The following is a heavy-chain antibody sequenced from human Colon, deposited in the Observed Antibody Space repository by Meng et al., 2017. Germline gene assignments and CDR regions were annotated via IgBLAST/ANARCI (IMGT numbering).Heavy chain of an antibody. D-gene: IGHD2-21*02. Sequence: GESLKISCKGSGYSFSTYWIGWVRQMPGKGLEWMGIIYPGDSNTIYSPSFQGQVNNPSAKSISPAYLPWSSLKASDTAVYYCARRSNCDSDCTVSRDYYYDMDVWGHGTTVTVSS. V-gene: IGHV5-51*01. J-gene: IGHJ6*02. CDR1: GYSFSTYW. CDR2: IYPGDSNT. CDR3: ARRSNCDSDCTVSRDYYYDMDV.